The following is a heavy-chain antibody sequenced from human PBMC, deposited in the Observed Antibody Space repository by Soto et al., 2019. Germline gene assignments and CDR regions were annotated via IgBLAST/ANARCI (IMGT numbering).Heavy chain of an antibody. Sequence: XASLSLTCTVCGDCFSSGGNYWSWIRQPPGEGLEWIAYIHYSGSVNYNPSLKSRVTISVDTSKNQVSLRLNSVTAADTAFYYCARGGGYSGSNSCHTYYFDYWGQGPLVTVSS. J-gene: IGHJ4*02. CDR1: GDCFSSGGNY. CDR3: ARGGGYSGSNSCHTYYFDY. V-gene: IGHV4-61*08. CDR2: IHYSGSV. D-gene: IGHD2-2*02.